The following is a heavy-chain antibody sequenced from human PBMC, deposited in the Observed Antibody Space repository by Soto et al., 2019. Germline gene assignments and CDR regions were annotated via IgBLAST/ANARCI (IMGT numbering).Heavy chain of an antibody. CDR2: MNPNSGHT. CDR1: GYTFTSHD. D-gene: IGHD2-2*01. V-gene: IGHV1-8*01. CDR3: ASDMSTT. J-gene: IGHJ5*02. Sequence: QVQLVQSGAEVKKPGASVKVSCKASGYTFTSHDINWMRQTTGQGLEGMGWMNPNSGHTNSAQKLQGRVTMTRDTSINTAYMELTNLRSEDTAIYYCASDMSTTWGQGTLVTVSS.